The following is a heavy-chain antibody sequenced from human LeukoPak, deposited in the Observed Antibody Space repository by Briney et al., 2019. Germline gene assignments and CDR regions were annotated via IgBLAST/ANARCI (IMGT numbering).Heavy chain of an antibody. CDR3: AGRGQRYFRD. J-gene: IGHJ1*01. CDR1: GDSISSHY. V-gene: IGHV4-4*08. CDR2: IYRFGNT. Sequence: SETLSLTCTVSGDSISSHYWSWIRQPPGKGLEWIGYIYRFGNTDYNPSLMRRVTISLDTSKKQLSLTLTAVTAADTAVYYCAGRGQRYFRDWGQGTLVTVSS.